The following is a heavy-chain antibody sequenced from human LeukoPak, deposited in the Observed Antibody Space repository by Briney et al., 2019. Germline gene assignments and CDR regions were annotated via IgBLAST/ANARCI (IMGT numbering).Heavy chain of an antibody. CDR1: GFTFSSYD. CDR2: ISGSGDNT. V-gene: IGHV3-23*01. Sequence: GGYLRLYCAASGFTFSSYDMSWVRQAPGKGLEWVSGISGSGDNTYYADSVKGRFTISRDNSKNTLYVQVNSLGTEDTAAYYCAKGSYYDSSGSFYFDYWGQGTLVTVSS. J-gene: IGHJ4*02. D-gene: IGHD3-22*01. CDR3: AKGSYYDSSGSFYFDY.